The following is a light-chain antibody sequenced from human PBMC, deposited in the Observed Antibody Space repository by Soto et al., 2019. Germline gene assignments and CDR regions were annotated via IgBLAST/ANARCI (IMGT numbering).Light chain of an antibody. V-gene: IGKV1-5*03. CDR1: QSISSW. CDR3: QQYNSYSPAWT. J-gene: IGKJ1*01. Sequence: DIQMAQSPSTLSASVGDRVTITCRASQSISSWLAWYQQKPGKAPKLLIYKASSLESGVPSRFSGSGSVTEFTFTISSLQPDDFSTYYCQQYNSYSPAWTFGQGTKGAIK. CDR2: KAS.